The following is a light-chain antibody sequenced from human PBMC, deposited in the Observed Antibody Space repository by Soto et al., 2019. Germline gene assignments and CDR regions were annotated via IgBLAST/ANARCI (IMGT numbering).Light chain of an antibody. J-gene: IGKJ2*01. V-gene: IGKV2-30*01. Sequence: DVVMTQSPLSLPVTLGQPASISCRSSQSLVSSDGNTYLNWCQQRPGQSPRRLIYKVSRRDSGGPDRFSGSGSGTDFTLKISRVEAEDVGVYYCMQGTHWPPYTFGQGTKLEIK. CDR3: MQGTHWPPYT. CDR2: KVS. CDR1: QSLVSSDGNTY.